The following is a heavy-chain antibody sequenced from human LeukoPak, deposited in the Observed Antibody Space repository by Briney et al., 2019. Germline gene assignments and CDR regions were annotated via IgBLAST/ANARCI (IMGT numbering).Heavy chain of an antibody. CDR1: GFTFSSYA. CDR2: ISGRGGGT. V-gene: IGHV3-23*01. CDR3: AKETYSSGSH. D-gene: IGHD6-19*01. J-gene: IGHJ4*02. Sequence: GGSLRLSCAASGFTFSSYAMSWVRQAPGKGLEWVSAISGRGGGTYYADSVKGRSTISRDYSKNTLYLQMNSLRAEDTAVYYCAKETYSSGSHWGQGTLVTVSS.